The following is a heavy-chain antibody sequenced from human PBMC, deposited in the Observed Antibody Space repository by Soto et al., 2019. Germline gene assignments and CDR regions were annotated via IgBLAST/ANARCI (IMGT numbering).Heavy chain of an antibody. D-gene: IGHD6-19*01. Sequence: SETLSLTCTVSGGSISSYYWTWIRQPPGEGLEWIGSIYYSGSTYYNPSLRSRVTISVDTSKNQFSLRLSSVTAADTAVYYCADMRGQWLPRDWGQGILVTVSS. J-gene: IGHJ4*02. CDR3: ADMRGQWLPRD. CDR1: GGSISSYY. CDR2: IYYSGST. V-gene: IGHV4-59*05.